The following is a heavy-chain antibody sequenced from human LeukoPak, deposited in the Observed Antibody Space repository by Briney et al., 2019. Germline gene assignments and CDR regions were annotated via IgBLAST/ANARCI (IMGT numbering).Heavy chain of an antibody. V-gene: IGHV3-48*01. D-gene: IGHD3/OR15-3a*01. Sequence: GGSLRLSCAASGFTFSSYSMNWIRQAPGKGLEWVSYISSSSSTIYYADSVKGRFTISKDNAKNSLYLQMNSLRAEDTAVYYCARELDRPRFSYYYGMDVWGQGTTVTVSS. CDR3: ARELDRPRFSYYYGMDV. CDR2: ISSSSSTI. J-gene: IGHJ6*02. CDR1: GFTFSSYS.